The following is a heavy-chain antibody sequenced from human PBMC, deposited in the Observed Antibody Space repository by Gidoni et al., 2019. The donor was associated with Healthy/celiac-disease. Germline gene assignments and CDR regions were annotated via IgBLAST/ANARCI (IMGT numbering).Heavy chain of an antibody. CDR1: GFTFGDYA. Sequence: EVQLVESGGGSVNPGRSLRLSCTASGFTFGDYAMSWFRQAPGKGLEWVGFIRSKAYGGTTEYAASVKGRFTISRDDSKSIDYLQMNSLKTEDTAVYYCTREGFGGDCYSCSDYWGQGTLVNVSS. CDR3: TREGFGGDCYSCSDY. CDR2: IRSKAYGGTT. J-gene: IGHJ4*02. V-gene: IGHV3-49*05. D-gene: IGHD2-21*02.